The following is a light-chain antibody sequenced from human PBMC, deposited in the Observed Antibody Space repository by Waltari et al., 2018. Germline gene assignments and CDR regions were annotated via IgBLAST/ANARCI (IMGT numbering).Light chain of an antibody. CDR2: AAS. CDR3: QQYYSDPLT. V-gene: IGKV1-8*01. CDR1: QHIAGC. J-gene: IGKJ4*01. Sequence: AIRMTQSPSPFPASKGDKVTITCRAGQHIAGCLAWYQQKPGKAPKLLIHAASTLQSGVPSRCSGSGSGTDFTLTISCLQSEDFATYDCQQYYSDPLTFGGGTKVESK.